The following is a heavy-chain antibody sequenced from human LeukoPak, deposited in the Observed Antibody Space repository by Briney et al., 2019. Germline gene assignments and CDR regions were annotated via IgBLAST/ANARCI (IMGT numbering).Heavy chain of an antibody. V-gene: IGHV1-46*01. Sequence: ASVKVSCKASGGTFSSYAISWVRQAPGQGLEWMGIINPSGGSTSYAQKFQGRVTMTRDTSTSTVYMELSSLRSEDTAVYYCARDDEPLDGLGYWGQGTLVTVSS. CDR2: INPSGGST. CDR3: ARDDEPLDGLGY. CDR1: GGTFSSYA. D-gene: IGHD5-24*01. J-gene: IGHJ4*02.